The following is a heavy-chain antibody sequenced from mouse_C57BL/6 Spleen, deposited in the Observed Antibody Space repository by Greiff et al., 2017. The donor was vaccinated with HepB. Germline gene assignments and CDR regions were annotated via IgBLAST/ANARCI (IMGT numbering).Heavy chain of an antibody. V-gene: IGHV14-4*01. CDR2: IDPENGDT. CDR1: GFNIKDDY. Sequence: VQLKESGAELVRPGASVKLSCTASGFNIKDDYMHWVKQRPEQGLEWIGWIDPENGDTEYASKFQGKATITADTSSNTAYLQLSSLTSEDTAVYYCTTYSNLYYFDYWGQGTTLTVSS. D-gene: IGHD2-5*01. CDR3: TTYSNLYYFDY. J-gene: IGHJ2*01.